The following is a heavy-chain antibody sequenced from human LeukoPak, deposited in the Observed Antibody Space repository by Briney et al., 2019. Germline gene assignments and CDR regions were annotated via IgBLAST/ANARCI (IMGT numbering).Heavy chain of an antibody. V-gene: IGHV3-21*01. CDR1: GFTFNSYS. D-gene: IGHD3-22*01. Sequence: GGSLRLSCAASGFTFNSYSMNWVRQAPGKGLEWVSSISSSSSYIYYADSVKGRFTISRDNAKNSLYLQMNSLRAEDTAVYYCARTYFYYDSSGSISFFDYWGQGALVTVSS. J-gene: IGHJ4*02. CDR2: ISSSSSYI. CDR3: ARTYFYYDSSGSISFFDY.